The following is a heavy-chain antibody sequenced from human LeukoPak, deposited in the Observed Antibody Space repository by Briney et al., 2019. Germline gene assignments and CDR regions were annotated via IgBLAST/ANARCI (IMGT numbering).Heavy chain of an antibody. J-gene: IGHJ4*02. CDR2: VSTNDGNT. CDR1: GYTFTNYH. CDR3: TKAPPGMTMMTDY. D-gene: IGHD3-22*01. Sequence: ASVKVSCKASGYTFTNYHIAWVRQAPGQGLEWMGWVSTNDGNTVYAQRLQGRVTMTTDTSTSVAYMELRSLTSDDTAVYYCTKAPPGMTMMTDYWGQGTLVTVSS. V-gene: IGHV1-18*01.